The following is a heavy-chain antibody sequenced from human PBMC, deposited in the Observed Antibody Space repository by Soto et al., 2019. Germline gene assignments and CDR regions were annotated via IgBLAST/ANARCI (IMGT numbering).Heavy chain of an antibody. CDR2: IYHSGST. V-gene: IGHV4-4*02. CDR1: GGPISSTNW. Sequence: QVQLQESGPGLVKPSGTLSLTCAVSGGPISSTNWWSWVRQPPGKGLEWIGEIYHSGSTNYNPALQSRVSISVDRPKNQFSLKLTSVTAAETAVYYCARGYKWPRFYYFVYWGQGTLVIVSS. CDR3: ARGYKWPRFYYFVY. J-gene: IGHJ4*02. D-gene: IGHD5-12*01.